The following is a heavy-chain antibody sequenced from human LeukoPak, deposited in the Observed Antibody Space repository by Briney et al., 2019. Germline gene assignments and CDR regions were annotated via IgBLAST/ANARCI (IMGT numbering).Heavy chain of an antibody. CDR3: ARSALLTADPFDY. J-gene: IGHJ4*02. V-gene: IGHV3-66*01. CDR1: GFTVSDHY. CDR2: TYTGGST. Sequence: GGYLRLSCAASGFTVSDHYMTWVRQAPGKGLEWVSITYTGGSTYSADSVKDRFTVSRDSSKNTLYLEMNSLRAEDTAIYYCARSALLTADPFDYWGQGTLVTVSS. D-gene: IGHD2-2*01.